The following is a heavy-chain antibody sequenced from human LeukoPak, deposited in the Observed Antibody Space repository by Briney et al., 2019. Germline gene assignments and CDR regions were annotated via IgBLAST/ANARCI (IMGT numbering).Heavy chain of an antibody. CDR2: IYYSGST. J-gene: IGHJ2*01. D-gene: IGHD6-13*01. CDR1: GGSISSYY. CDR3: ARAGSSWYSWWYFDL. Sequence: SSETLSLTCTVSGGSISSYYWSWIRQPPGKGLEWIGYIYYSGSTNYNPSLKSRVTISVDTSQNQFSLKLSSVTAADTAVYYCARAGSSWYSWWYFDLWGRGTLVTVSS. V-gene: IGHV4-59*01.